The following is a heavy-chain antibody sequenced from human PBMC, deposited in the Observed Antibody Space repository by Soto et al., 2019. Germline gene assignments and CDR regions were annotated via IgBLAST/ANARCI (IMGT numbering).Heavy chain of an antibody. CDR3: AKNTHYSDTNGYYPFYH. CDR2: ISFDVNNK. D-gene: IGHD3-22*01. J-gene: IGHJ4*02. V-gene: IGHV3-30*18. CDR1: GFTFSSYG. Sequence: GGSLRLSCVASGFTFSSYGMHWVRQAPGKGLEWVALISFDVNNKYYADSVKGRFTISRDDSKNTMFPNMNTLRAEDTAVYYCAKNTHYSDTNGYYPFYHWGQGTLVTFSS.